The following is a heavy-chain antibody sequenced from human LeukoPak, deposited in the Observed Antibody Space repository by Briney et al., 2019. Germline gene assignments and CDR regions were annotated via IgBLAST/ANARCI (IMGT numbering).Heavy chain of an antibody. Sequence: SETLSLTCTVSGDTINNNNYYWGRIRQPPGKGLEWIGSIYYNGRTYCSPSLKSRGTISVDTSNNQFSLKLSSVTAADTAVYYCARGASLGSVDYWGQGTLVTVSS. V-gene: IGHV4-39*02. CDR1: GDTINNNNYY. CDR3: ARGASLGSVDY. CDR2: IYYNGRT. D-gene: IGHD3-10*01. J-gene: IGHJ4*02.